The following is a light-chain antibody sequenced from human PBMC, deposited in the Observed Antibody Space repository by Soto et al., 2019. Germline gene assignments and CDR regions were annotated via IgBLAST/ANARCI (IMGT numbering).Light chain of an antibody. Sequence: EIGLTQSPGTLSLSPGERATLSCRASQSVSSSYLAWYQQKPGQAPRLLIYGASSRATGIPDRFSGSGSGTDFTLNISRLEPEDFAVYYCQQYGSSPQTFGQGTKVEIK. V-gene: IGKV3-20*01. CDR3: QQYGSSPQT. J-gene: IGKJ1*01. CDR2: GAS. CDR1: QSVSSSY.